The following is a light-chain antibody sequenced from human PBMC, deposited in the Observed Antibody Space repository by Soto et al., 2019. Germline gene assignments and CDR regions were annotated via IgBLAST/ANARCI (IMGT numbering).Light chain of an antibody. CDR3: QQRSNWPRWT. Sequence: EIVLPQSPGTLSLSPGERATLSCRASQSVSSYLAWYQQKPGQAPRLLIYDASNRATGIPARFSGSGSGTDFTLTISSLEPEDFAVYYCQQRSNWPRWTFGQGTKVDIK. CDR1: QSVSSY. CDR2: DAS. J-gene: IGKJ1*01. V-gene: IGKV3-11*01.